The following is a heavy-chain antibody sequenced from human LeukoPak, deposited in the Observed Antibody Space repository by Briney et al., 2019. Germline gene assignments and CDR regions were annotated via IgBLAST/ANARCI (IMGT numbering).Heavy chain of an antibody. CDR1: ARSISSGSYY. CDR2: IYTSGST. CDR3: ASAVGGGSFDS. V-gene: IGHV4-61*02. J-gene: IGHJ3*02. D-gene: IGHD1-26*01. Sequence: SETLSPTCTVSARSISSGSYYWSWIRQPAGKGLEWIGRIYTSGSTNYNPSLKTRVTISADTSKNQFSLKLRSVTAADRPGYYCASAVGGGSFDSGGQGRMVTVSS.